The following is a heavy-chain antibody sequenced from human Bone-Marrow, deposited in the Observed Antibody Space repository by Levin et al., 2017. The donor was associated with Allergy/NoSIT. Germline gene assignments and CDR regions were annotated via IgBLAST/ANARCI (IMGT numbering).Heavy chain of an antibody. V-gene: IGHV4-59*01. J-gene: IGHJ6*02. CDR1: GGPISSYY. CDR2: IYYSGST. Sequence: SETLSLTCTVSGGPISSYYWSWIRQPPGKGLEWIGYIYYSGSTNYNPSLKSRVTISVDTSKNQFSLKLSSVTAADTAVYYCARFIAAPYYYYGMDVWGQGTTVTVSS. D-gene: IGHD6-6*01. CDR3: ARFIAAPYYYYGMDV.